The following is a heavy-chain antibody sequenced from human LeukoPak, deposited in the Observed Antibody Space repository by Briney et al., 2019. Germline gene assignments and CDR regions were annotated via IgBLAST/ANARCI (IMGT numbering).Heavy chain of an antibody. CDR1: GYTFTSYG. J-gene: IGHJ5*02. CDR2: ISAYNGNT. CDR3: ARDASEGIAAAGEPRFDP. V-gene: IGHV1-18*01. D-gene: IGHD6-13*01. Sequence: ASVKVSCKASGYTFTSYGISWVRQAPGQGLEWMGWISAYNGNTNYAQKLQGRVTMTTDTSTSTAYMELRSLRSDDTAVYYCARDASEGIAAAGEPRFDPWGQGTLVTVSS.